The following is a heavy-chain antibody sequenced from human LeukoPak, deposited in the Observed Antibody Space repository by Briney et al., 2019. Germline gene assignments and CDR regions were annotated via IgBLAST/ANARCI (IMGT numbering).Heavy chain of an antibody. CDR1: GFTFSSYW. D-gene: IGHD6-13*01. Sequence: GGSLRLSCAASGFTFSSYWMSWVRQAPGKGLEWVANIKQDGSEKYYVESVKGRFTISRDNAKNSLYLQMNSLRAEDTAVYYCARDGSSWDLYYYYGMDVWGQGTTVTVSS. CDR2: IKQDGSEK. V-gene: IGHV3-7*01. J-gene: IGHJ6*02. CDR3: ARDGSSWDLYYYYGMDV.